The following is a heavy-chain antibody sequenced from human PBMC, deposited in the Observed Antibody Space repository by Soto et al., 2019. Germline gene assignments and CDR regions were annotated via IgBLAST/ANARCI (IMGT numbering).Heavy chain of an antibody. D-gene: IGHD1-26*01. V-gene: IGHV4-30-4*01. J-gene: IGHJ1*01. CDR1: GGSVNNNDYY. Sequence: QVQLQESGPGLVKASQNLSITCTVSGGSVNNNDYYWSWIRQPPGKGLEWIGNMHYSGSTGYNPSFRSRVSMSVDTSKNHFSLKMNSVTPADTAVYYCAKDSGSGSLWGQGTLVTVSP. CDR2: MHYSGST. CDR3: AKDSGSGSL.